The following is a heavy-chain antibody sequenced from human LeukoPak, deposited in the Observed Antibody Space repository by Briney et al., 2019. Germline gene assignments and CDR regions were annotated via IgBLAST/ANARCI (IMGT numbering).Heavy chain of an antibody. J-gene: IGHJ5*02. D-gene: IGHD6-13*01. Sequence: SETLSLTCAVYGGSFSGYYWSWIRQPPGKGLEWIGEINHSGSTNYNPSLKSRVTISVDTSKNQFSLKLSSVTAADTAVYYCARRRKGQQLALDPWGQGTLVTVSS. V-gene: IGHV4-34*01. CDR1: GGSFSGYY. CDR2: INHSGST. CDR3: ARRRKGQQLALDP.